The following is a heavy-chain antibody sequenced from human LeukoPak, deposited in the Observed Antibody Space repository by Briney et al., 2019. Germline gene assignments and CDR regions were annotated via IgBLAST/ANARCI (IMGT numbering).Heavy chain of an antibody. D-gene: IGHD6-6*01. Sequence: SGTLSLTCTVSGGSISSKSYYWGWIRQPPGKGLEWIASVYYSGSPYYSPSLKSRATILEDTSNNQFSLKLSSVTAADTAVYYCARGRSSSSGWFDPWGQGTLVTVSS. CDR1: GGSISSKSYY. CDR2: VYYSGSP. J-gene: IGHJ5*02. CDR3: ARGRSSSSGWFDP. V-gene: IGHV4-39*07.